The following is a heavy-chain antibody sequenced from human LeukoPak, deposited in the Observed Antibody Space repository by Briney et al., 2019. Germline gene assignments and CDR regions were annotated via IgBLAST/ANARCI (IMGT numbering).Heavy chain of an antibody. J-gene: IGHJ4*02. CDR3: ARRYSSGWRFDY. Sequence: PSETLSLTCTVSGGSINNYYWIWIRQSPGTGLEWIGDIYYSGSTNYNPSLKSRVTISVDTSKRQVSLKVNSVTAADTAVYYCARRYSSGWRFDYWGQGTLVTVSS. D-gene: IGHD6-19*01. V-gene: IGHV4-59*08. CDR1: GGSINNYY. CDR2: IYYSGST.